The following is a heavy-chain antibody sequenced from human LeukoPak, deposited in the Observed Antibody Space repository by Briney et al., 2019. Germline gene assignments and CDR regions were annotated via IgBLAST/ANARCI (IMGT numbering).Heavy chain of an antibody. CDR2: INPNSGGT. J-gene: IGHJ4*02. CDR3: ARDLCPLGVYCTNGVTQFDYFDY. CDR1: GYTFTGYY. Sequence: ASVKVSCKASGYTFTGYYMHWVRQAPGQGLEWMGWINPNSGGTNYAQKFQGRVTMTRDTSISTAYMELSRLRSDDTAVYYCARDLCPLGVYCTNGVTQFDYFDYWGQGTLVTVSS. D-gene: IGHD2-8*01. V-gene: IGHV1-2*02.